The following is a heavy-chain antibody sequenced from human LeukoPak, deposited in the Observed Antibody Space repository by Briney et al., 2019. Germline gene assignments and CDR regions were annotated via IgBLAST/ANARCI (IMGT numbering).Heavy chain of an antibody. Sequence: ALVKVSCKASGYTFTSYGISWVRQAPGQGLEWMGWISAYNGNTNYAQKLQGRVTMTTDTSTSTAYMELRSLRSDDTAVYYCARVHNWNAGVEIPYYYYGMDVWGQGTTVTVSS. CDR3: ARVHNWNAGVEIPYYYYGMDV. V-gene: IGHV1-18*01. CDR2: ISAYNGNT. J-gene: IGHJ6*02. D-gene: IGHD1-20*01. CDR1: GYTFTSYG.